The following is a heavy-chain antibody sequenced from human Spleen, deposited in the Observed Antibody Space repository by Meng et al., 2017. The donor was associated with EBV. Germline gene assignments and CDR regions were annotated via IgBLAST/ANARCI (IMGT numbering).Heavy chain of an antibody. J-gene: IGHJ4*02. CDR1: GFTFRDYG. D-gene: IGHD4-11*01. Sequence: QVQLVESGGGVVEPGRSLRVSCAVSGFTFRDYGMNWVRQAPGKGLEWVAMIFYDGSIEYYADSVKGRFTISRDNSKNTLYLQMNSLRAEDTAVYYCARDIYSEREYYFDYWGQGTMVTVSA. V-gene: IGHV3-33*01. CDR3: ARDIYSEREYYFDY. CDR2: IFYDGSIE.